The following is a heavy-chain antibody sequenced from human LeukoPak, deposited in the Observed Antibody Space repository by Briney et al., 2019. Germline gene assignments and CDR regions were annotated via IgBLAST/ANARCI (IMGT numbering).Heavy chain of an antibody. CDR2: LCSGGST. D-gene: IGHD3-22*01. CDR1: GFTVSSSH. Sequence: PGGSLRLSCVASGFTVSSSHMTWVRQAPGKGLEWVSVLCSGGSTYYADPVKGRFTISRDNSKNTLYLQMNSLRAEDTAVYYCARGGVTMIVPILWGQGTLVTVSS. J-gene: IGHJ4*02. CDR3: ARGGVTMIVPIL. V-gene: IGHV3-53*01.